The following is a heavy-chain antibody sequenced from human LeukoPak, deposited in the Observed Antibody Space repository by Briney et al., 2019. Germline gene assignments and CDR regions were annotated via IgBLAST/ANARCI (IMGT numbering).Heavy chain of an antibody. CDR3: ARDHYYNSSGYTFGY. CDR1: GGSIISDIYY. CDR2: IYTSGGT. J-gene: IGHJ4*02. D-gene: IGHD3-22*01. Sequence: SETLSLTCTVSGGSIISDIYYWSWIRQPAWKGLEWIGRIYTSGGTNYNPSLKSRVTISVDTSKNQFSLRLSSVTAADTAVYYCARDHYYNSSGYTFGYWGQGTLVTVSS. V-gene: IGHV4-61*02.